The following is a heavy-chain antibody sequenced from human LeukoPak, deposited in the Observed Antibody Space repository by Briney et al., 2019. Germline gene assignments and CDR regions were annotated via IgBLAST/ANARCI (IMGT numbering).Heavy chain of an antibody. CDR3: ARTSSIAARSDRVGLFP. CDR1: GFTFSRYW. V-gene: IGHV3-74*01. D-gene: IGHD6-6*01. Sequence: GGSLRLSCAASGFTFSRYWMHWVRQAPGKGLVWVSGNNSDGSSTNYADSEKGRFTIYRDNAKNKLYLQMTSLIAEDTAVYYCARTSSIAARSDRVGLFPWGQGTLVTVSS. J-gene: IGHJ5*02. CDR2: NNSDGSST.